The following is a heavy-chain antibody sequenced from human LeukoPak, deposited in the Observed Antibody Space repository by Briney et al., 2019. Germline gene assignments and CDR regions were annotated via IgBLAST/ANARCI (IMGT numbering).Heavy chain of an antibody. V-gene: IGHV3-30*02. CDR3: AKDFGYYYGSGSSYYFDY. Sequence: GGSLRLSCAASGFTFSSYGMHWVRQAPGKGLEWVAFIRYDGSNKYYADSVKGRFTISRDNSKNTLYLQMNSLRAEDTAVYYCAKDFGYYYGSGSSYYFDYWGQGTLVTVSS. CDR1: GFTFSSYG. J-gene: IGHJ4*02. CDR2: IRYDGSNK. D-gene: IGHD3-10*01.